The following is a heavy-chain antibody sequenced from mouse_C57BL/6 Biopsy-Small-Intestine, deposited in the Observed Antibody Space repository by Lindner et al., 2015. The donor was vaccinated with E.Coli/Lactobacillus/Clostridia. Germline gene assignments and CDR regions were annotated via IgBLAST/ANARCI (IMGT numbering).Heavy chain of an antibody. CDR1: GYSFTTYG. Sequence: SVKVSCKASGYSFTTYGVSWVRQAPGQGLEWMGWITIFNYNTKYAQKFQGRVALTTDISTSTAYMELSSLRSDDTAVYYCARTHGSGYYESDSWGQGTLVTVSS. V-gene: IGHV1-81*01. CDR3: ARTHGSGYYESDS. D-gene: IGHD1-1*02. J-gene: IGHJ4*01. CDR2: ITIFNYNT.